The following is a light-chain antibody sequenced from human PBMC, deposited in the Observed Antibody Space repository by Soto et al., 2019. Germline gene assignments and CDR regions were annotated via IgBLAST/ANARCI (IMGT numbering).Light chain of an antibody. J-gene: IGKJ1*01. CDR3: QHYNSYSEA. Sequence: DIQMTQSPSTLSGSVGDRVTITCRASQTISSWLAWYQQKPGKAPKLLIYKASTLKSGVPSRFSGSGSGTEFTLTISSLQPEDFETYYCQHYNSYSEAFGQGTKVELK. V-gene: IGKV1-5*03. CDR2: KAS. CDR1: QTISSW.